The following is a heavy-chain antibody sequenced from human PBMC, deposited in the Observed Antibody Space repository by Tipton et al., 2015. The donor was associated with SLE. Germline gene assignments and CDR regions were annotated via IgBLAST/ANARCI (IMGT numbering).Heavy chain of an antibody. CDR1: AYSITSGYY. J-gene: IGHJ2*01. Sequence: TLSLTCTVSAYSITSGYYWGWIRQPPGKGLEWIGSFHHSGITYYNPSLKSRLTLSVDTSRNQFSLRLNSVTAADTAVYFCARDRADRWLQPYWYFDLWGRGTLVTVSS. D-gene: IGHD5-24*01. V-gene: IGHV4-38-2*02. CDR3: ARDRADRWLQPYWYFDL. CDR2: FHHSGIT.